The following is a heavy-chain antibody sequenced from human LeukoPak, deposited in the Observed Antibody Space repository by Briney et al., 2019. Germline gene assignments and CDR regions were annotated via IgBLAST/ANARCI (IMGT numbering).Heavy chain of an antibody. CDR1: GFTFSIYP. J-gene: IGHJ4*02. CDR2: IFTNGDTT. Sequence: GGSLRLSCSASGFTFSIYPMHWVRQAPGKGLEYVSTIFTNGDTTSYAASVKGRFTTSRDDSKNTLHLQMSTLRAEDTALYYCVKDVGGSYAFDYWGQGILVTVAS. CDR3: VKDVGGSYAFDY. V-gene: IGHV3-64D*09. D-gene: IGHD1-26*01.